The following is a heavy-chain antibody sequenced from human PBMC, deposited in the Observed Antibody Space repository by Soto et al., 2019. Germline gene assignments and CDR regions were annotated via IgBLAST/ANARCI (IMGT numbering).Heavy chain of an antibody. CDR2: IYWNDDK. CDR1: GFSLSTSGVG. J-gene: IGHJ6*02. CDR3: AHGRVGPRGEGQLIHYGMDV. V-gene: IGHV2-5*01. D-gene: IGHD1-1*01. Sequence: SGPTLVNPTQTLTLTCTFSGFSLSTSGVGLGWIRQPPGKALEWLALIYWNDDKRYSPSLKSRLTITKDTSKNQVVLTMTNMDPVDTATYYCAHGRVGPRGEGQLIHYGMDVWGQGTTVTVSS.